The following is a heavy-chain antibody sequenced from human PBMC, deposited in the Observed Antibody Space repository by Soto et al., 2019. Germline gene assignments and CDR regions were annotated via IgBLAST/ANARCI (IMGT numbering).Heavy chain of an antibody. CDR3: ARMRATAPDAPGY. V-gene: IGHV4-39*01. CDR1: GGSIISSSYY. D-gene: IGHD5-18*01. Sequence: SETLSLTCTVSGGSIISSSYYWAWIRQPPGKGLEWIGTVYYNGNTYYNPSLMSRITTSVDTSKNRFSLRLSSVTAADTAVYYCARMRATAPDAPGYWGRGALVTVSS. J-gene: IGHJ4*02. CDR2: VYYNGNT.